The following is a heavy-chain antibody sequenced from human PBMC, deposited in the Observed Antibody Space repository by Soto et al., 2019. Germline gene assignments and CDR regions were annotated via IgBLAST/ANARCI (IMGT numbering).Heavy chain of an antibody. CDR1: GYTFNYYG. CDR2: ISAHNGDT. V-gene: IGHV1-18*04. CDR3: ARDWSRYFDSSGLMWFY. J-gene: IGHJ4*02. D-gene: IGHD3-22*01. Sequence: QIQLAQSGAEMKRPGASVRVSCEASGYTFNYYGISWVRQAPGQGLEYVGWISAHNGDTKYAQNLQGRLTLTTDTSTSTAYMELTSLTSDDTAVYYCARDWSRYFDSSGLMWFYWGQGTLVTVSS.